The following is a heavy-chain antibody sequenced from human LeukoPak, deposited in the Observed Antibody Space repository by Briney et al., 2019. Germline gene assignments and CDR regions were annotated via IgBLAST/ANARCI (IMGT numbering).Heavy chain of an antibody. CDR3: ARGRSGYPEGTFDY. Sequence: ASVKVSCKASGYTFTGYYMHWVRQAPGQGLEWMGWISAYNGNTNYAQKLQGRVTMTTDTSTSTAYMELRSLRSDDTAVYYCARGRSGYPEGTFDYWGQGTLVTVSS. J-gene: IGHJ4*02. CDR1: GYTFTGYY. D-gene: IGHD5-12*01. V-gene: IGHV1-18*04. CDR2: ISAYNGNT.